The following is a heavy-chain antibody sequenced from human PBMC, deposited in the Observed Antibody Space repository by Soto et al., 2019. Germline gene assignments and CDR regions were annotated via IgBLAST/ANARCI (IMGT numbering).Heavy chain of an antibody. CDR2: IYYSGST. J-gene: IGHJ6*02. D-gene: IGHD5-12*01. CDR1: GGSISSSSYY. CDR3: ARRNPGRDGYPTGNYYYYGMDV. Sequence: SETLSLTCTVSGGSISSSSYYWGWIRQPPGKGLEWIGSIYYSGSTYYNPSLKSRVTISVDTSKNQFSLKLSPVTAADTAVYYCARRNPGRDGYPTGNYYYYGMDVWGQGTTVTVSS. V-gene: IGHV4-39*01.